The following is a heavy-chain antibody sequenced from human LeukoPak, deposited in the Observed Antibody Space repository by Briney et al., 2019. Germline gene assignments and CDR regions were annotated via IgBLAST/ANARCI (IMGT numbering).Heavy chain of an antibody. CDR2: IRYDGSNK. J-gene: IGHJ4*02. CDR1: GFTFSTYE. D-gene: IGHD3-10*01. Sequence: SGGSLRLSCAASGFTFSTYEINWVRQAPGKGLEWVAFIRYDGSNKYYADSVKGRFTISRDNSKNTLYLQMNSLRAEDTAVYYCAKDRGGFGELLPYYFDYWGQGTLVTVSS. CDR3: AKDRGGFGELLPYYFDY. V-gene: IGHV3-30*02.